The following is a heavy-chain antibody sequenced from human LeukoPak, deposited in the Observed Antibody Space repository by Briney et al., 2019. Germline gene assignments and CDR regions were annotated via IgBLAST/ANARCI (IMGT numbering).Heavy chain of an antibody. CDR1: GYTFTGYY. Sequence: ALVKVSCKASGYTFTGYYMHWVRQAPGQGLEWMGWINPNSGGTNYAQKFQGRVTMTRDTSISTAYMELSRLRSDDTAVYYCARAGGDYGNWFDPWGQGTLVTVSS. CDR3: ARAGGDYGNWFDP. V-gene: IGHV1-2*02. D-gene: IGHD4-17*01. J-gene: IGHJ5*02. CDR2: INPNSGGT.